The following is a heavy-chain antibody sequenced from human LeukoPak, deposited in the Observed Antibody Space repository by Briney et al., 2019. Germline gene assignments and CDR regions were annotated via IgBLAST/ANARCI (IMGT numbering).Heavy chain of an antibody. CDR2: IAYTGTI. Sequence: GGSLRLSCAASGFSFSSYSMNWVRQAPGKGLEWVAYIAYTGTIHYADSVRGRFAISRDNAKNSLYLQLNSLRVGDTAVYYCARDPHSLDYWGQGTRVTVSS. V-gene: IGHV3-48*01. CDR3: ARDPHSLDY. J-gene: IGHJ4*02. CDR1: GFSFSSYS.